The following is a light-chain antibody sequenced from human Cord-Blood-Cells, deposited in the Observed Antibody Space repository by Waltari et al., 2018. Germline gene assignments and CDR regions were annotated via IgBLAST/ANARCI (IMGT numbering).Light chain of an antibody. CDR1: SSNIGNNY. CDR3: GTWDSSLSAGV. V-gene: IGLV1-51*01. CDR2: DKN. Sequence: QSVLTQPPSVSAAPGQKVTISCSGSSSNIGNNYVSWYQQLPGTAPKLLIYDKNKRPSGIPDRFSGSKSGTSATLGITGLQTGDEADYDCGTWDSSLSAGVFGTGTKVTVL. J-gene: IGLJ1*01.